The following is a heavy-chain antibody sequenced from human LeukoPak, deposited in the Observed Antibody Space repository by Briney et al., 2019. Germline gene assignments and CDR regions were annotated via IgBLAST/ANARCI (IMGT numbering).Heavy chain of an antibody. Sequence: GGSLRLSCAASGFTFSSYAMSWVRQAPGKGLEWVSFIYSGTTHYSDSVKGRFTISRDNSKNTLYLQMNSLRAEDTAVYYCARRAGAYSHPYDYWGQGTLVTVSS. V-gene: IGHV3-23*05. J-gene: IGHJ4*02. CDR2: IYSGTT. CDR3: ARRAGAYSHPYDY. D-gene: IGHD4/OR15-4a*01. CDR1: GFTFSSYA.